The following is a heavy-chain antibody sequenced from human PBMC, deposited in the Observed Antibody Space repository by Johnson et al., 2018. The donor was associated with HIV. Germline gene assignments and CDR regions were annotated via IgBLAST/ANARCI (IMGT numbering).Heavy chain of an antibody. J-gene: IGHJ3*01. CDR2: TYYEGINK. Sequence: QVQLVESRGGVVQPGGSLRLSCAASGFTFSTYGMHWVRQAPGKGLEWMALTYYEGINKYYADSVKGRFTISRDNTKNTLYLQMNSLRAEDTAVYYCAKIMSKWSVDDDAFDVWGQGTMVTVSS. V-gene: IGHV3-33*06. D-gene: IGHD2-15*01. CDR3: AKIMSKWSVDDDAFDV. CDR1: GFTFSTYG.